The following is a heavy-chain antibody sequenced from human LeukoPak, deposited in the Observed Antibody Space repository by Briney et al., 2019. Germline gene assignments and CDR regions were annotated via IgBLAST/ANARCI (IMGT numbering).Heavy chain of an antibody. CDR3: ARIDYDSSGYYDY. Sequence: ASVKVSCKASGDTFTSYYMHWVRQAPGQGLEWMGIVNPSGGSASYAQKFQGRVTMTRDMSTSTVYMELSSLRSEDTAVYYCARIDYDSSGYYDYWGQGTLVTVSS. V-gene: IGHV1-46*01. CDR2: VNPSGGSA. J-gene: IGHJ4*02. D-gene: IGHD3-22*01. CDR1: GDTFTSYY.